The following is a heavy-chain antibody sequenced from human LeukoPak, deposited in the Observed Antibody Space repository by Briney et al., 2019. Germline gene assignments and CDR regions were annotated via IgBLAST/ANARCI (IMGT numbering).Heavy chain of an antibody. CDR1: GFTFITYA. Sequence: GGSLRLSCAASGFTFITYAMHWVRQAPGKGLEYVSAISSNGGSTFYANSVKGRFTISRDNSKNTLYLQMGSLRAEDMAVYYCARAFGGENFDYWGQGTLVTVSS. CDR3: ARAFGGENFDY. CDR2: ISSNGGST. D-gene: IGHD3-10*01. V-gene: IGHV3-64*01. J-gene: IGHJ4*02.